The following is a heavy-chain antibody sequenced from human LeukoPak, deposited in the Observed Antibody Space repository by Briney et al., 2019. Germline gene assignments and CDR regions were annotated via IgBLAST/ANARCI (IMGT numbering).Heavy chain of an antibody. CDR3: ATKKSTNQSRIAAGYWYFDL. CDR1: GRSFTTYN. D-gene: IGHD6-6*01. V-gene: IGHV1-69*01. Sequence: SVKVSCRASGRSFTTYNLNWVRQAPGQGLEWMGGITPIFGSANYAQTFWGRVTLTADESTGTAYMELTSLRSEDTAVYYCATKKSTNQSRIAAGYWYFDLWGRGTLVTVSS. J-gene: IGHJ2*01. CDR2: ITPIFGSA.